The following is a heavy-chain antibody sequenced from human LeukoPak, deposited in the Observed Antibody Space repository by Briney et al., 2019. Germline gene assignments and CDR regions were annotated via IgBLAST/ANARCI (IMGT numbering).Heavy chain of an antibody. CDR1: GFTFSSYG. CDR3: TRQPERSSGLYSDAFDI. V-gene: IGHV3-30*02. CDR2: IRYDGSNK. D-gene: IGHD6-19*01. J-gene: IGHJ3*02. Sequence: GGSLRLSCAASGFTFSSYGMHWVRQAPGKGLEWVAFIRYDGSNKYYADSVKGRFTISRDNSKNTLYLQMNSLRAEDTAVYYCTRQPERSSGLYSDAFDIWGQGTMVTVSS.